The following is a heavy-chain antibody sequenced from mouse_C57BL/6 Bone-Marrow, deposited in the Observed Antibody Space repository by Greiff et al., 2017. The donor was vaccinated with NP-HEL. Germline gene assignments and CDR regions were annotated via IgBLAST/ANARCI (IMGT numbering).Heavy chain of an antibody. V-gene: IGHV1-69*01. CDR1: GYTFTSYW. CDR3: ARDVDYYFDY. Sequence: VQLQQPGAELVMPGASVKLSCKASGYTFTSYWMHWVKQRPGQGLEWIGEIDPSDSYTNYNQKFKGKSTLTVDKSSSTAYMQLSSLTSEDSAVYYCARDVDYYFDYWGKGTTLTVSS. CDR2: IDPSDSYT. J-gene: IGHJ2*01.